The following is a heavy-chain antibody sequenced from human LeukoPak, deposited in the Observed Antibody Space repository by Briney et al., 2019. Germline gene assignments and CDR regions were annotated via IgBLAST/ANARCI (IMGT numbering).Heavy chain of an antibody. CDR3: ARRAGAYSRPYDY. J-gene: IGHJ4*02. Sequence: PGGSLRLSCTVSGFTVSSNSMSWVRQAPGKGLEWVSFIYSDNTHYYDSVKGRFTISIDNSKNTQYLQMNSLRAEDTAVYYCARRAGAYSRPYDYWGQGTPVTVSS. CDR1: GFTVSSNS. V-gene: IGHV3-53*01. CDR2: IYSDNT. D-gene: IGHD4/OR15-4a*01.